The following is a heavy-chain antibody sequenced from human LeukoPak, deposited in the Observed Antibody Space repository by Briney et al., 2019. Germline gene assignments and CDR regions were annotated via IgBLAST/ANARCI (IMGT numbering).Heavy chain of an antibody. V-gene: IGHV3-23*01. Sequence: AGGSLRLSCAASGFTFSSYAMRWVRQAPGKGLEWVSAISGSGGSTYYADSVKGRFTISRDNSKNTLYLQMNSLRAEDTAVYYCAKDLWDSGYDWSTFDYWGQGTLVTVSS. J-gene: IGHJ4*02. CDR3: AKDLWDSGYDWSTFDY. CDR1: GFTFSSYA. CDR2: ISGSGGST. D-gene: IGHD5-12*01.